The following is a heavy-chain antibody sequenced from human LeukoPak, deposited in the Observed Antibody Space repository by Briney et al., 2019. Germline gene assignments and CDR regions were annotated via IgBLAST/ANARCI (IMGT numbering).Heavy chain of an antibody. V-gene: IGHV1-69*13. D-gene: IGHD3-10*01. CDR1: GGTFSSYA. J-gene: IGHJ4*02. CDR3: AREEVRGVHQFDY. CDR2: IIPIFGTA. Sequence: GASVTLSFKASGGTFSSYAISWVRQAPGQGLEWMGGIIPIFGTANYAEKFQGRVTITADESTSTAYMELSSLRSEDTAVYYCAREEVRGVHQFDYWGQGTLVTVSS.